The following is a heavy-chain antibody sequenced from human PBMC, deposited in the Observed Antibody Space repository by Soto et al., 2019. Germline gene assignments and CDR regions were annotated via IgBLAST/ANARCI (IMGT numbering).Heavy chain of an antibody. Sequence: QVQLQESGPGLVKPSQTLSLTCTVSGGSINSGGYFWSWIRQTPGKGLEWIGHIYNRGSTYTNPSLNSRTPISGDTSPNQFTLNLKSVTAADTAVYYCARGPSADKVDYWGQGTLVTVSS. V-gene: IGHV4-30-4*01. CDR2: IYNRGST. CDR3: ARGPSADKVDY. J-gene: IGHJ4*02. D-gene: IGHD3-3*01. CDR1: GGSINSGGYF.